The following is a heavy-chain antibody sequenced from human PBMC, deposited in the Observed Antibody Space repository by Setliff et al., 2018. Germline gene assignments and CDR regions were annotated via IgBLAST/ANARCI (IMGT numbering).Heavy chain of an antibody. D-gene: IGHD3-3*01. Sequence: KPSETLSLTCTVSGGSISSSSYYWGWIRQPPGKGLEWIGSIYYSGSTYYNPSLKSRVTISVDTSKNQFSLKLSSVTAADTAVYYCARKEYYNFWSGPARAFDIWGQGTMVTVS. CDR1: GGSISSSSYY. J-gene: IGHJ3*02. V-gene: IGHV4-39*07. CDR3: ARKEYYNFWSGPARAFDI. CDR2: IYYSGST.